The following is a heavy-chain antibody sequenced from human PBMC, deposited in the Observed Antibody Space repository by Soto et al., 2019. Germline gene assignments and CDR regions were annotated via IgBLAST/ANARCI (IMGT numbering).Heavy chain of an antibody. Sequence: PSETLSLTCAVSGYSISSGYYWGWIRQPPGKGLEWIGSIYHSGSTYYNPSLKSRVTISVDTSKNQFSLKLSSVTAADTAVYYCARGLGYCINGVCYMVPTFDYWGQGTLVTVSS. CDR2: IYHSGST. CDR1: GYSISSGYY. V-gene: IGHV4-38-2*01. D-gene: IGHD2-8*01. CDR3: ARGLGYCINGVCYMVPTFDY. J-gene: IGHJ4*02.